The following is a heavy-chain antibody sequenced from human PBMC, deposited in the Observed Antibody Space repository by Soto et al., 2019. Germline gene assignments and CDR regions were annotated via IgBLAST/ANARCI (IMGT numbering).Heavy chain of an antibody. CDR1: GYTLTELS. CDR3: ATDHGRLIGGHYYYYYGMDV. D-gene: IGHD7-27*01. J-gene: IGHJ6*02. Sequence: GASVKVSCEVSGYTLTELSMHWVRQAPGKGLEWMGGFDPEDGETIYAQKFQGRVTMTEDTSTDTAYMELSSLRSEDTAVYYCATDHGRLIGGHYYYYYGMDVWGQGTTVTVSS. V-gene: IGHV1-24*01. CDR2: FDPEDGET.